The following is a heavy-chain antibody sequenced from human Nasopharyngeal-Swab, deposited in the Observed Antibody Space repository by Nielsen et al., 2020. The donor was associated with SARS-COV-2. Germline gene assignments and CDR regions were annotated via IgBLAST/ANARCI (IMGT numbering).Heavy chain of an antibody. CDR1: GGSISSGFYS. CDR3: ARKYCNGDCYFDY. Sequence: SETLSLTCAVSGGSISSGFYSWSWIRQPPGKGLDWIGYIYHSGNTYYNPSLKSRVTISVDRSKNQFSLRLSSVTAADTAVYYCARKYCNGDCYFDYWGQGTLVTVSS. D-gene: IGHD2-21*02. CDR2: IYHSGNT. V-gene: IGHV4-30-2*01. J-gene: IGHJ4*02.